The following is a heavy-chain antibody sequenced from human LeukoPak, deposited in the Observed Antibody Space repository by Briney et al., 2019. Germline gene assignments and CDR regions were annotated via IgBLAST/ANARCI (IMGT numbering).Heavy chain of an antibody. J-gene: IGHJ4*02. CDR1: GGSLSSSSYY. Sequence: PSGTLSLTCIVSGGSLSSSSYYWGWLRQPPGKGLEWIGNIYYSGSSYYNPSLKSRVTISVDTSKNQFSLKLSSVTAADTAVYYCARGRYWGQGTLVTVSS. CDR3: ARGRY. V-gene: IGHV4-39*07. CDR2: IYYSGSS.